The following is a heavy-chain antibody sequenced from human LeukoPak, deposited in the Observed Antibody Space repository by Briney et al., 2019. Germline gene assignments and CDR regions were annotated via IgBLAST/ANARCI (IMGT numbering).Heavy chain of an antibody. V-gene: IGHV3-33*01. Sequence: GGSLRLSCAASGFTFSSYGMHWVRQAPGKGLEWVAVIWYDGSNKYYADSVKGRFTISRDNSKNTLYLQMNSPRAEETAVYYCAREPVTDLGYCSSTSCLYGMDVWGKGTTVTVSS. D-gene: IGHD2-2*01. CDR3: AREPVTDLGYCSSTSCLYGMDV. CDR2: IWYDGSNK. CDR1: GFTFSSYG. J-gene: IGHJ6*04.